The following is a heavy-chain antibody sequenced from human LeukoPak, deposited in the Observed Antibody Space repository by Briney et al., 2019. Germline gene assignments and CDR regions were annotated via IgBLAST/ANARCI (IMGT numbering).Heavy chain of an antibody. CDR3: ARHTGTFDD. V-gene: IGHV4-39*01. CDR2: IYYSGST. J-gene: IGHJ4*02. D-gene: IGHD1-7*01. CDR1: GGSISSSSNG. Sequence: SETLSLTCTVSGGSISSSSNGWGWIRQPPGKGLEWIGSIYYSGSTYYNPSLKSRVTISVDTSKIQFSLTLSSVTAADTAVYYCARHTGTFDDWGQGTLVTVSS.